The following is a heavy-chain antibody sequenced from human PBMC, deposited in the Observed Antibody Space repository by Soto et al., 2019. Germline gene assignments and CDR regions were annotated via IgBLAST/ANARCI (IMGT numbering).Heavy chain of an antibody. CDR2: MNPNSGNT. D-gene: IGHD3-10*01. CDR3: ASSSVRGYYYYGMDV. V-gene: IGHV1-8*01. Sequence: ASVKVSCKASGYTFTSYDINWVRQATGQGLEWMGWMNPNSGNTGYAQKFQGRVTMTRNTSISTAYTELSSLRSEDTAVYYCASSSVRGYYYYGMDVWGQGTTVTVSS. CDR1: GYTFTSYD. J-gene: IGHJ6*02.